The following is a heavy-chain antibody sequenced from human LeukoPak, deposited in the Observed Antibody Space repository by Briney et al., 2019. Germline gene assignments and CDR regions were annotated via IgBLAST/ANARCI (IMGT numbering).Heavy chain of an antibody. J-gene: IGHJ4*02. D-gene: IGHD3-3*01. Sequence: PGGSLRLSCAASGFTFSSYAMHWVRQAPGKGLEWVAVISYDGSNKYYADSVKGRFTISRDNSKNTLYLQMNSLRAEDTAVYYCARDGLLTGVTIFGAEADYWGQGTLVTVSS. CDR1: GFTFSSYA. CDR3: ARDGLLTGVTIFGAEADY. CDR2: ISYDGSNK. V-gene: IGHV3-30-3*01.